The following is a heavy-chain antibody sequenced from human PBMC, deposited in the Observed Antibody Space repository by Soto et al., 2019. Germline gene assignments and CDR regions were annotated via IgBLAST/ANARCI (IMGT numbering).Heavy chain of an antibody. V-gene: IGHV1-18*01. CDR3: ARVSVPAAIREGIDSYYYYGMDV. CDR1: GYTFTGYG. J-gene: IGHJ6*02. Sequence: GASVKVSCKASGYTFTGYGICWVRQAPGQGLEWMGWISAYNGNTNYAQKLQGRVTMTTDTSTSTAYMELRSLRSDDTAVYYCARVSVPAAIREGIDSYYYYGMDVWGQGTTVTVSS. CDR2: ISAYNGNT. D-gene: IGHD2-2*01.